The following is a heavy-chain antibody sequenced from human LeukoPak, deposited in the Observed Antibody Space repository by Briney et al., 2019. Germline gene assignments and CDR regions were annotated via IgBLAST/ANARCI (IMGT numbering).Heavy chain of an antibody. CDR2: ISGDGGST. D-gene: IGHD2-21*02. Sequence: PGGSLRLSCAASGFTFDDYAMHWVRQAPGKGLEWVSIISGDGGSTYYAVSVKGRFTISRDNSKNSLYLQMNSLRTEDTALYYCAKDLCGGDCYIHDYWGQGTLVTVSS. CDR3: AKDLCGGDCYIHDY. V-gene: IGHV3-43*02. CDR1: GFTFDDYA. J-gene: IGHJ4*02.